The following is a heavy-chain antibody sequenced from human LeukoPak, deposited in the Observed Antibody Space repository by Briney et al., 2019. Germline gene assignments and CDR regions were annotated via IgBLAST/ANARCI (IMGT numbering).Heavy chain of an antibody. CDR3: ARATLDN. CDR2: IYSCGST. Sequence: GGSLRLSCAASGFTVSNNYISWVRQAPGKGLEWVSVIYSCGSTKYADSVKARFTISRDNSKNTVYLQMNSLRVDDTAVYYCARATLDNWGQGTLVTVSS. V-gene: IGHV3-53*01. J-gene: IGHJ4*02. CDR1: GFTVSNNY.